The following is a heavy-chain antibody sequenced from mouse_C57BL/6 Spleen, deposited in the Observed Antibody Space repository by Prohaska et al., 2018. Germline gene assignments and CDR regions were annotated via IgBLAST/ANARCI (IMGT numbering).Heavy chain of an antibody. V-gene: IGHV1-82*01. CDR3: ARVTGREYYFDY. J-gene: IGHJ2*01. Sequence: QVQLQQSGPELVKPVASVKISCKASGYAFSSSWMNWVKQRPGKGLEWIGRIYAGDGDNNYNGKFKGKATLTADKSSSTAYMQLSSLTSEDSAVYFCARVTGREYYFDYWGQGTTLTVSS. CDR1: GYAFSSSW. CDR2: IYAGDGDN. D-gene: IGHD4-1*01.